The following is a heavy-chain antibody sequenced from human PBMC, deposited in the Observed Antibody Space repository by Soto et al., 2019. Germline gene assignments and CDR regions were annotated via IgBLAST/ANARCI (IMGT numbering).Heavy chain of an antibody. J-gene: IGHJ4*02. Sequence: GGSLRLSCAASGFTFDDYAMHWVRQAPGKGLEWVSGISWNSGSIGYADSVKGRFTISRDNAKNSLYLQMNSLRAEDTALYYCAKDIGRRWSSSWYDYWGQGTLVTVSS. CDR1: GFTFDDYA. CDR2: ISWNSGSI. V-gene: IGHV3-9*01. D-gene: IGHD6-13*01. CDR3: AKDIGRRWSSSWYDY.